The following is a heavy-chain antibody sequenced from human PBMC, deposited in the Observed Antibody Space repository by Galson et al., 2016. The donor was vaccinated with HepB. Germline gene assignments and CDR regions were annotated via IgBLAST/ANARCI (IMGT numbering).Heavy chain of an antibody. Sequence: SLRLSCAASGFTFSSYAMHWVRQAPGKGLEWVAMFSYDGTNKYYGDSVKGRFTISRDNSKNTVYLQMNSLRPEDTAVYYCARDVHTSLICSGWAFDLWGQGTRVTVSS. CDR1: GFTFSSYA. CDR3: ARDVHTSLICSGWAFDL. D-gene: IGHD5-18*01. V-gene: IGHV3-30*04. J-gene: IGHJ3*01. CDR2: FSYDGTNK.